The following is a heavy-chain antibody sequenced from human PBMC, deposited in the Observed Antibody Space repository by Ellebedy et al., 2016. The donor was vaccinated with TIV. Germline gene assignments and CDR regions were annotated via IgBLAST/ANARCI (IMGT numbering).Heavy chain of an antibody. J-gene: IGHJ5*02. Sequence: GESLKISCAVSGFSFSDYAMSWVRQAPGKGLEWVSAISGSGGSTHYAGSVKGRFSIFRDNSKNTLYLQMNSLRAEDTAVYYCAKEYCNSVTCYQILGDWFDPWGQGTLVTVSS. CDR2: ISGSGGST. V-gene: IGHV3-23*01. D-gene: IGHD2/OR15-2a*01. CDR3: AKEYCNSVTCYQILGDWFDP. CDR1: GFSFSDYA.